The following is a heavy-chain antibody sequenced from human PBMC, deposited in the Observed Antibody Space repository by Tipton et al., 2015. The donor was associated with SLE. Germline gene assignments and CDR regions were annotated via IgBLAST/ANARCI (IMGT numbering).Heavy chain of an antibody. J-gene: IGHJ4*02. Sequence: TLSLTCTVSGVSISNFYWSWIRQPPGKGLDWIGYIYYSGSTNYNPSLKSRVTISVDTSKNQFSLKLSSVTAADTAVYYCARSAGYGSSWAHFDYWGQGTLVTVSS. CDR3: ARSAGYGSSWAHFDY. V-gene: IGHV4-59*01. CDR2: IYYSGST. CDR1: GVSISNFY. D-gene: IGHD6-13*01.